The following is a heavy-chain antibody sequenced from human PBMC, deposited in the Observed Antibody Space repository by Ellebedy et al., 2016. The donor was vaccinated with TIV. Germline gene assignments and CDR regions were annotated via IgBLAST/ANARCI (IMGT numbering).Heavy chain of an antibody. V-gene: IGHV4-39*01. Sequence: SETLSLTXTVSGVSISSSSYYWGWIRQPPGKGLEWIGSIYYSGSTYYNPSLKSRVTISVDTSKNQFSLKLSSVTAADTAVYYCARRPDAYCGGDCYYDAFDIWGQGTMVTVSS. D-gene: IGHD2-21*01. CDR1: GVSISSSSYY. CDR3: ARRPDAYCGGDCYYDAFDI. J-gene: IGHJ3*02. CDR2: IYYSGST.